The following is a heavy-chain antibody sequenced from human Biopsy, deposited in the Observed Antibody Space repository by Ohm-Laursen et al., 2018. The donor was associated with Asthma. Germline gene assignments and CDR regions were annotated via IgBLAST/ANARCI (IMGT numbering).Heavy chain of an antibody. CDR3: ARELLDIVAFDYYYYGMDV. CDR1: GYTFTGYY. CDR2: INPNSGGT. D-gene: IGHD5-12*01. Sequence: GASVKVSCKASGYTFTGYYMHWVRQAPGQGLEWMGRINPNSGGTNYAQKFQGRVTMTRDTSISTAYMELSSLRSDDTAVYYCARELLDIVAFDYYYYGMDVWGQGTTVTV. V-gene: IGHV1-2*06. J-gene: IGHJ6*02.